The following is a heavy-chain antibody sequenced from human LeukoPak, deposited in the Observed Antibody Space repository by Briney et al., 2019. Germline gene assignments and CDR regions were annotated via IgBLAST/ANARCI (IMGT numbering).Heavy chain of an antibody. J-gene: IGHJ4*02. V-gene: IGHV3-11*01. CDR3: ARATVTTEFFFDY. D-gene: IGHD4-17*01. CDR1: GFTFSDYY. CDR2: ISSSGSTI. Sequence: GGSLRLSCAASGFTFSDYYMSWIRQAPGKGLEWVSYISSSGSTIYYADSVKGRFTISRDNAKNSLYLQMNSLRAEDTAVYYCARATVTTEFFFDYWGQGTLATVSS.